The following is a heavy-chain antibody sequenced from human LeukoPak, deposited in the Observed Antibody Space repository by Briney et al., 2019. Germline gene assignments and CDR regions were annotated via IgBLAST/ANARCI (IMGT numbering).Heavy chain of an antibody. Sequence: SETLSLTCAVSGYSISSGYYWGWIRQPPGKGPEWIGSIYHSGSTYYNPSLKSRVTISVDTSKNQFSLKLSSVTAADTAVYYCAREDIVVVHDAFDIWGQGTMVTVSS. CDR2: IYHSGST. J-gene: IGHJ3*02. V-gene: IGHV4-38-2*02. D-gene: IGHD2-15*01. CDR3: AREDIVVVHDAFDI. CDR1: GYSISSGYY.